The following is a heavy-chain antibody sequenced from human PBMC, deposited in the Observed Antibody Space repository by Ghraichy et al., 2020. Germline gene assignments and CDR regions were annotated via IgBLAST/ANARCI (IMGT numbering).Heavy chain of an antibody. Sequence: GGSLRLSCAASGFIFSDYSMNWVRQTPGRGLEWVSYISSSSSNIYYADSVKGRFTISRDNGKNSLYLQMNSLRDEDTAVYYCARGLGSGGHWVGCDYWGQGSLVTVSS. CDR2: ISSSSSNI. CDR3: ARGLGSGGHWVGCDY. J-gene: IGHJ4*02. D-gene: IGHD1-26*01. V-gene: IGHV3-48*02. CDR1: GFIFSDYS.